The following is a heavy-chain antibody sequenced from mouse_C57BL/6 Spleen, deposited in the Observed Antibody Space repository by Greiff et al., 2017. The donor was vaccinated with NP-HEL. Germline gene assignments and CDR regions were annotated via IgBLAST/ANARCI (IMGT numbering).Heavy chain of an antibody. V-gene: IGHV1-64*01. J-gene: IGHJ2*01. CDR3: ARTPYGDYEDFDY. Sequence: QVQLQQSGAELVKPGASVKLSCKASGYTFTSYWMHWVKQRPGQGLEWIGMIHPNSGSTNYNEKFKSKATLTVDKSSSTAYMQLSSLTSEDSAVYYCARTPYGDYEDFDYWGQGTTLTVSS. D-gene: IGHD2-13*01. CDR2: IHPNSGST. CDR1: GYTFTSYW.